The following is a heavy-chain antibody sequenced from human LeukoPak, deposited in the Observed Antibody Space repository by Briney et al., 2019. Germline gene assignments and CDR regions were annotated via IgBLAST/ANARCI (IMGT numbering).Heavy chain of an antibody. V-gene: IGHV4-31*03. CDR1: GGSISSGGYY. Sequence: SQTLSLTCTVSGGSISSGGYYWSWIRQHPGKGLEWIGEINHSGSTNYNPSLKSRVTISVDTSKNQFSLKLSSVTAADTAVYYCARGRWGYDFWSGFGYWGQGTLVTVSS. CDR2: INHSGST. D-gene: IGHD3-3*01. CDR3: ARGRWGYDFWSGFGY. J-gene: IGHJ4*02.